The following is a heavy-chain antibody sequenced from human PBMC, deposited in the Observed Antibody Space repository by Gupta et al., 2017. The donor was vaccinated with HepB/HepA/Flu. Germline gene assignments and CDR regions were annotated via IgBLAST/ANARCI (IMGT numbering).Heavy chain of an antibody. V-gene: IGHV4-39*01. D-gene: IGHD3-16*01. CDR2: VFYSGTS. Sequence: QLQLQASGPGLVKPSATLSLTCTVSGGSIRTFNYYWGWIRQPPGKDLEYIGSVFYSGTSYYNPSLKSRVTISVDSPKNQFSLNLGSVTAADTAVYYCARHVFGADYYFDYWGQGILVTVSS. CDR3: ARHVFGADYYFDY. CDR1: GGSIRTFNYY. J-gene: IGHJ4*02.